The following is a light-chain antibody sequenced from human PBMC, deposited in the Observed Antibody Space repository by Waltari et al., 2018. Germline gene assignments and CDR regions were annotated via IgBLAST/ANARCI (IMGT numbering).Light chain of an antibody. CDR2: KAS. Sequence: DIQMTQSPSTLSASVGDRVTITCRASQSISSWLAWYQQKPGKAPNLLIYKASSLESRVPSRFSGSGSGTEFTLTISSLQPDDCATYYCQQYNSYPFTFGGGTKVEIK. CDR3: QQYNSYPFT. CDR1: QSISSW. J-gene: IGKJ4*01. V-gene: IGKV1-5*03.